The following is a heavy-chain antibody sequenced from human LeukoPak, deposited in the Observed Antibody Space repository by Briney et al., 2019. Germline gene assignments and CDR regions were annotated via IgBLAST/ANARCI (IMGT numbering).Heavy chain of an antibody. J-gene: IGHJ6*02. V-gene: IGHV1-2*02. Sequence: GASVKVSCKASGYTFTGYYMHWVRQAPGQGLEWMGWIDPNSGGTNYAQKFQGRVTMTRDTSISTAYMELSGLRSDDTAVYYCARVFRPLFGELYGMDVWGQGTTVTVSS. CDR3: ARVFRPLFGELYGMDV. CDR2: IDPNSGGT. CDR1: GYTFTGYY. D-gene: IGHD3-10*02.